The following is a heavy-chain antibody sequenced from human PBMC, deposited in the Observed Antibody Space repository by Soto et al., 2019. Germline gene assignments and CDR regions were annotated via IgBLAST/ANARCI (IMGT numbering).Heavy chain of an antibody. D-gene: IGHD6-25*01. J-gene: IGHJ6*02. CDR2: ISGLSSYI. CDR3: ARDPQQRLADSYYYGMDV. CDR1: GFTFSRYG. V-gene: IGHV3-21*02. Sequence: EVQLVESGGGLVKPGGPLRLSCAASGFTFSRYGMNWVRQAPGKGLELVSSISGLSSYIYYADSVKGRFTVSRDNAKNSLYVQMNSLRAEDTAVYYCARDPQQRLADSYYYGMDVWGQGTTVIVSS.